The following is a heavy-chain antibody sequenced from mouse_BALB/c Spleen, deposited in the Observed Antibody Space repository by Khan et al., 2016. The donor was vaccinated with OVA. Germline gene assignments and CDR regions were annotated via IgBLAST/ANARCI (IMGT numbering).Heavy chain of an antibody. J-gene: IGHJ2*01. V-gene: IGHV5-9-3*01. CDR2: ISSGGSYT. CDR3: ARHRGYYGSSPYFDY. Sequence: EVELVESGGGLVRPGGSLKLSCAASGFSFSSYSMSWVRQTPEKRLEWVATISSGGSYTYYPDSVKGRFTISRDNAKNTLYLQVNSLRSEDTAMYYCARHRGYYGSSPYFDYWGQGTTLTVSS. D-gene: IGHD1-1*01. CDR1: GFSFSSYS.